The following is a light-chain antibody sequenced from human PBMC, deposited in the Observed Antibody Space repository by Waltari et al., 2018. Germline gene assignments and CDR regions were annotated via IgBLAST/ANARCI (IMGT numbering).Light chain of an antibody. V-gene: IGLV3-21*04. J-gene: IGLJ1*01. CDR2: YDN. CDR1: NIGSKS. Sequence: SYVLTQPPSVSVAPGETASVPCVGDNIGSKSVHWYQQKPGQAPMVVIYYDNDRPSGIPERFSGSKSGDTATLTISRVEAGDEADYSCQVWDSSVDRRVFGAGTKVTV. CDR3: QVWDSSVDRRV.